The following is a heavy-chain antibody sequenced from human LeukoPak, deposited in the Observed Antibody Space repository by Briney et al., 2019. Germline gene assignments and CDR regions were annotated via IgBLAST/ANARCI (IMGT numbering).Heavy chain of an antibody. J-gene: IGHJ4*02. CDR2: INPNSGGT. Sequence: GASVKVSCKASGYTFTGYYMHWVRQAPGQGVEWMGWINPNSGGTNYAQKFQGRVTMTRDTSISTAYMELSRLRSDDTAVYYCARVGIAARPAALRYWGQGTLVTVSS. V-gene: IGHV1-2*02. CDR3: ARVGIAARPAALRY. CDR1: GYTFTGYY. D-gene: IGHD6-6*01.